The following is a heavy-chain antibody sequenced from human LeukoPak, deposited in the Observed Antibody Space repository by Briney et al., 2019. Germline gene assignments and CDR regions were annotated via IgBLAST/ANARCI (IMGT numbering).Heavy chain of an antibody. CDR2: IYTSGST. J-gene: IGHJ4*02. V-gene: IGHV4-61*02. Sequence: SETLSLTCTVSGGSISSSNDYWSWIRQPAGKGLEWIGRIYTSGSTNYNPSLKSRVTISVDTSKNQFSLKLSSVTAADTAVYYCARVSGQKAYYFDYWGQGTLVTVSS. CDR3: ARVSGQKAYYFDY. CDR1: GGSISSSNDY.